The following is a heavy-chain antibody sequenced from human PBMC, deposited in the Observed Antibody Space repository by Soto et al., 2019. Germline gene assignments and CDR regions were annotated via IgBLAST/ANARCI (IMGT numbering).Heavy chain of an antibody. CDR3: ATSGRQWREYFDY. CDR1: GGSISSSSYY. V-gene: IGHV4-39*01. CDR2: IYYSGST. J-gene: IGHJ4*02. D-gene: IGHD6-19*01. Sequence: QLQLQESGPGLVKPSETLSLTCTVSGGSISSSSYYWGWIRQPPGKGLEWIGSIYYSGSTYYNPSLKSRVTISVDTSKNQFSLKLSSVTAADTAVYYCATSGRQWREYFDYWGQGTLVTVSS.